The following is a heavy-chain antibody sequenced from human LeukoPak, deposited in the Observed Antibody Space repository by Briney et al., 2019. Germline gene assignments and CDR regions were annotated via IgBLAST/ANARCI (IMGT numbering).Heavy chain of an antibody. J-gene: IGHJ6*03. CDR2: ISSSSSTI. Sequence: SGGSLRLSCAASGFTFSSYSMNWVRQAPGKGLEWVSYISSSSSTIYYADSVKGRFTISRDNAKNSLYLQMNSLRAEDTAVYYCARDGYCSGGSCYFGHYYYYMDVWGKGTTVTVSS. V-gene: IGHV3-48*01. CDR1: GFTFSSYS. CDR3: ARDGYCSGGSCYFGHYYYYMDV. D-gene: IGHD2-15*01.